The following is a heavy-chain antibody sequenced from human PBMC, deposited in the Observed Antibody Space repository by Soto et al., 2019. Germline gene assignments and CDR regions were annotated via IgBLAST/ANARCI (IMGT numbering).Heavy chain of an antibody. CDR3: ARVSGWGEYYYYGMDV. CDR2: MYYSGST. Sequence: PSETLSLTCTVSGGSISSSNYFWGWIRQPPGKGLEWIGSMYYSGSTYYNPSLKSRVTISVDKSKNQFSLKLSSVTAADTAVYYCARVSGWGEYYYYGMDVWGQGTTVTVSS. V-gene: IGHV4-39*07. CDR1: GGSISSSNYF. J-gene: IGHJ6*02. D-gene: IGHD6-19*01.